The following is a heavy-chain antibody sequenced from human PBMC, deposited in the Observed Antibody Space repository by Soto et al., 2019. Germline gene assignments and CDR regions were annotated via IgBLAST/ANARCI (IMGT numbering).Heavy chain of an antibody. D-gene: IGHD1-26*01. CDR1: GFSFSMYG. Sequence: QVQLVESGGGVAQPGRSLRLSCVASGFSFSMYGMHWVRQPPGKGLEWVALISNDGDKKYYADSVKGRFTISRDNSKNTLYLQINSLGAEATAVYFCAKARVRIVGANSFDYWGQGTLVTVSS. V-gene: IGHV3-30*18. CDR2: ISNDGDKK. J-gene: IGHJ4*02. CDR3: AKARVRIVGANSFDY.